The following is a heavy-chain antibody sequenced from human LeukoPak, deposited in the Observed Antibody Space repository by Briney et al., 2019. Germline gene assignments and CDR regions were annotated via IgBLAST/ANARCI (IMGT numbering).Heavy chain of an antibody. D-gene: IGHD2-21*02. CDR3: ARARVDCGGDCYSFFDY. J-gene: IGHJ4*02. CDR1: GGSISSYY. Sequence: SETLSLTCTVSGGSISSYYWSWIRQPPGKGLEWIGYIYYSGSTNYNPSLKSRVTISVDTSKNQFSLKLSSVTAADTAVYYCARARVDCGGDCYSFFDYWGQGTLVTISS. V-gene: IGHV4-59*01. CDR2: IYYSGST.